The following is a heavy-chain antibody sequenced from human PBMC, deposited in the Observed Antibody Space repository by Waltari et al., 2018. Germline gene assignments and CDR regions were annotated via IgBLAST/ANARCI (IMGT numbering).Heavy chain of an antibody. D-gene: IGHD4-4*01. Sequence: EVQLVESGGGLVQPGGSLRLSCAASGFTFSSYAMSWVRQAPGKGLEWVSAISGSGGSTYYADSVKGRFTISRDNSKNTLYLQMNSLRAEDTAVYYCAKDRKFMTTVTPAPMDVWGQGTMVTVSS. CDR3: AKDRKFMTTVTPAPMDV. J-gene: IGHJ3*01. V-gene: IGHV3-23*04. CDR2: ISGSGGST. CDR1: GFTFSSYA.